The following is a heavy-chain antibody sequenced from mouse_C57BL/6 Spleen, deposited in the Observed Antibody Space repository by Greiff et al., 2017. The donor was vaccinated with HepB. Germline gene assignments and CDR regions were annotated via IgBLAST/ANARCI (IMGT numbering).Heavy chain of an antibody. CDR2: ISSGSSAI. V-gene: IGHV5-17*01. CDR1: GFTFSDYG. CDR3: ARGEDFDY. Sequence: VQLQESGGGLVKPGGSLKLSCAASGFTFSDYGMHWVRQAPEKGLEWVAYISSGSSAIYYADTVKGRFTISRDNAKNTLFLQMTSLRSEDTAMYYCARGEDFDYWGQGTTLTVSS. J-gene: IGHJ2*01.